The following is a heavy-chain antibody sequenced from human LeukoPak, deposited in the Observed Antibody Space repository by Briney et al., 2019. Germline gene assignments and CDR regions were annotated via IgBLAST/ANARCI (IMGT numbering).Heavy chain of an antibody. V-gene: IGHV3-30*02. CDR1: GFTFSSYG. D-gene: IGHD3-3*01. CDR3: AKVAASIFGVVIPINWFDP. J-gene: IGHJ5*02. Sequence: GGSLRLSCAASGFTFSSYGMHWVRQAPGKGLEWVAFIRYDGSNKYYADSVKGRFTISRDNSKNTLYLQMNSLRAEDTAVYYCAKVAASIFGVVIPINWFDPWGQGTLVTVSS. CDR2: IRYDGSNK.